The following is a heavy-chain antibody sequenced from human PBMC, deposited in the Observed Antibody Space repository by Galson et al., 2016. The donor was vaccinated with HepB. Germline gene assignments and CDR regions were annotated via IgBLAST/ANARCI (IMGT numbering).Heavy chain of an antibody. CDR1: GFNFRNFA. CDR3: AKDHPSSGWPTFDH. CDR2: VNNGGNP. V-gene: IGHV3-23*01. J-gene: IGHJ4*02. Sequence: SLRLSCAASGFNFRNFAMSWVRQAAGKGLEWVASVNNGGNPYYSDSVKGRFIVSRDNSQNTLDLQLNSLRAEDTAVYYCAKDHPSSGWPTFDHWGPGTLVTGSS. D-gene: IGHD6-19*01.